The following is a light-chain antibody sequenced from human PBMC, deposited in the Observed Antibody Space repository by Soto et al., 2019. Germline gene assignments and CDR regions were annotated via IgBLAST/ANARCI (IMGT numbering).Light chain of an antibody. J-gene: IGKJ1*01. CDR1: QGISDW. CDR3: QQFTSWT. V-gene: IGKV1-5*03. CDR2: KAS. Sequence: DAQMTQSPSTLSASVGDRVTITCRASQGISDWLAWYQQKPGKAPKLLIYKASRLESGVPSRFSGRGFGTEFTPTITSLQPDDVGNYYCQQFTSWTFGQGSVVESK.